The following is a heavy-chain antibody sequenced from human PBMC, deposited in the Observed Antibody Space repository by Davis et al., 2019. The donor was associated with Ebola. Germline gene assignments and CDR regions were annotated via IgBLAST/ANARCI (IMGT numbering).Heavy chain of an antibody. Sequence: ASVKVSCKASGYTFTGYYMHWVRQAPAQGLEWMGWINPNSGGTHYAQKFQGWVTMTRDTSISTAYMELSRLRSDDTAVYYYARGRIAAAGTVSIYYYGMDVWGQGTTVTVSS. CDR2: INPNSGGT. CDR1: GYTFTGYY. V-gene: IGHV1-2*04. J-gene: IGHJ6*02. D-gene: IGHD6-13*01. CDR3: ARGRIAAAGTVSIYYYGMDV.